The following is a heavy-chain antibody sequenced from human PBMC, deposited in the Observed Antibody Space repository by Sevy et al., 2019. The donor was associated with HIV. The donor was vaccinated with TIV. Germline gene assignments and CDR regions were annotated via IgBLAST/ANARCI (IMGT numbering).Heavy chain of an antibody. V-gene: IGHV3-23*01. CDR1: GFAFSNFA. CDR2: ITESAAAT. Sequence: GGSLRLSCAASGFAFSNFAMTWVRQSPGKGLEWVSTITESAAATYYAASVKGRFTISRDNSNNTLFLLLNSLRPEDTAVYVCATDSAYTTSVTVAATRVLDIWGQGTLVTVSS. CDR3: ATDSAYTTSVTVAATRVLDI. J-gene: IGHJ4*02. D-gene: IGHD6-19*01.